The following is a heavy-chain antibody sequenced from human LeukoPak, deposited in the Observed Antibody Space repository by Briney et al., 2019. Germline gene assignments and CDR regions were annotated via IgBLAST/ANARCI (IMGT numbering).Heavy chain of an antibody. CDR1: GDSISSYY. D-gene: IGHD3-22*01. CDR2: IYYSGST. CDR3: ARVSYYDSSGYYHFDY. J-gene: IGHJ4*02. V-gene: IGHV4-59*01. Sequence: SETLSLTCTVSGDSISSYYWSWIRQPPGKGLEWIGYIYYSGSTNYNPSLKSRVTISVDTSKNQFSLKLSSVTAADTAVYYCARVSYYDSSGYYHFDYWGQGTLVTVSS.